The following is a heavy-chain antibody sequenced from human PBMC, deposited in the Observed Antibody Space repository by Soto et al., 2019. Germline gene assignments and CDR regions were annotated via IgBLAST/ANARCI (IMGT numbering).Heavy chain of an antibody. CDR2: ISSSGSVI. D-gene: IGHD3-22*01. CDR3: AREEYDYYDSSGYCPFDH. V-gene: IGHV3-48*03. Sequence: GGSLRLSCAAFGFSFSNYEMNWVRQAPGKGLEWVSYISSSGSVIYYADSVKGRFTISRDNAKNSLYLQMNSLRAEDTAAYYCAREEYDYYDSSGYCPFDHWGQGTLVTVYS. CDR1: GFSFSNYE. J-gene: IGHJ4*02.